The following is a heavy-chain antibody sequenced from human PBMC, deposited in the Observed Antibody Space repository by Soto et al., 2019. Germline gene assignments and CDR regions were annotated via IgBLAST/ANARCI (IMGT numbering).Heavy chain of an antibody. D-gene: IGHD1-1*01. CDR2: INPNSGGT. J-gene: IGHJ4*02. CDR1: GYTFTGYY. V-gene: IGHV1-2*04. Sequence: EASVKVSFKASGYTFTGYYMHWVRQAPGQGLEWMGWINPNSGGTNYAQKFQGWVTMTRDTSISTAYMELSRLRSDDTAVYYCAREVGTASPYYFDYWGQGTLVTVSS. CDR3: AREVGTASPYYFDY.